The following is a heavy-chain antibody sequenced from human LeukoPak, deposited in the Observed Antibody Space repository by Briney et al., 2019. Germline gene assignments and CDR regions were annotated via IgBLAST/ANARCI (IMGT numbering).Heavy chain of an antibody. CDR2: IYYSGST. V-gene: IGHV4-59*01. D-gene: IGHD5-18*01. Sequence: SETLSLTCTVSGGSISSYYWSWIRQPPGKGLEWIGYIYYSGSTNYNPSLQSRVTISVDTSKNQFSLKLSSVTAADTAVYYCAASHSYGYGSYYMDVWGKGTTVTVSS. J-gene: IGHJ6*03. CDR1: GGSISSYY. CDR3: AASHSYGYGSYYMDV.